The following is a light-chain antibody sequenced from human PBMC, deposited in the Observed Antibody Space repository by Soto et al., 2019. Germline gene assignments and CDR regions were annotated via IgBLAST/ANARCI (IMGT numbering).Light chain of an antibody. CDR2: EVS. J-gene: IGLJ2*01. CDR3: SSYTSSSTLV. Sequence: QSALTQPASVSGSPGQSITISCTGTSSDVGGYNYASWYQQQPGKAPKLMIYEVSNRPSGVSNRFSGSKSGNTASLTISGLQAEDEADYYCSSYTSSSTLVFGGGTKVTVL. CDR1: SSDVGGYNY. V-gene: IGLV2-14*01.